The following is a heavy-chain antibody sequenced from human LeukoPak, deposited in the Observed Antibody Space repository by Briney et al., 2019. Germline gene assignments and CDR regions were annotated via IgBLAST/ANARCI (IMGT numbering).Heavy chain of an antibody. D-gene: IGHD4-17*01. Sequence: GGSLRLSCATSGFIFSNYEMNWVRQAPGKGLEWVSYISGSGTTIDYADSVKGRFTISRDNAKNSLYLQMDSLRAEDTAVYYCARDYYGDYYFDFWGQGTLVTVSS. J-gene: IGHJ4*02. V-gene: IGHV3-48*03. CDR3: ARDYYGDYYFDF. CDR2: ISGSGTTI. CDR1: GFIFSNYE.